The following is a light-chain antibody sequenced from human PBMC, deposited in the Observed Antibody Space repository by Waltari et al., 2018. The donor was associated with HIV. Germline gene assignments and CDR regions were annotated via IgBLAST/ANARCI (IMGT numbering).Light chain of an antibody. CDR1: SSAVGGYNY. Sequence: QSALTQPRSVSGSPGQSVTISCTGTSSAVGGYNYVSLYQQHPGKAPKLMIYDVTKRPSGVPDRFSGSKSGNTASLTISGLQAEDEADYFCCSYAGGYTLVFGGGTKLTVL. V-gene: IGLV2-11*01. J-gene: IGLJ3*02. CDR2: DVT. CDR3: CSYAGGYTLV.